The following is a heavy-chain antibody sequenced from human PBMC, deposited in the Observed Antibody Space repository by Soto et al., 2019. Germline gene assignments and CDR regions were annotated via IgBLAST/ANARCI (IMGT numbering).Heavy chain of an antibody. J-gene: IGHJ4*02. CDR1: GFTFSSYG. CDR3: AKDRYDSSGYHDY. Sequence: LRLSCAASGFTFSSYGMHWVRQAPGKGLEWVAVISYDGSNKYYADSVKGRFTISRDNSKNTLYLQMNSLRAEDTAVYYCAKDRYDSSGYHDYWGQGTLVTVSS. V-gene: IGHV3-30*18. CDR2: ISYDGSNK. D-gene: IGHD3-22*01.